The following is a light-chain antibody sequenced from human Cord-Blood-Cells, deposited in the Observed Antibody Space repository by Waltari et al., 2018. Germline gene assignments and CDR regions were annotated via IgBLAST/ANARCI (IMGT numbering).Light chain of an antibody. J-gene: IGLJ1*01. V-gene: IGLV2-14*01. CDR3: SSYTSSSTYV. Sequence: QSALTQPASVSGSPGQSITISCTGTSSDVGGYNYVSWYQKHPGKAPKLMIYDVRNRPSGVSNRFPGSKSGNTASLTISGLQAEDEADYYCSSYTSSSTYVFGTGTKVTVL. CDR1: SSDVGGYNY. CDR2: DVR.